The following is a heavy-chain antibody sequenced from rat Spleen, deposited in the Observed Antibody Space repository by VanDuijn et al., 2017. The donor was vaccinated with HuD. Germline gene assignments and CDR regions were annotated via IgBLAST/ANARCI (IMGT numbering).Heavy chain of an antibody. V-gene: IGHV3-3*01. Sequence: EVQLQESGPGLVKPSQSLSLTCSVTGYSITSNYWGWIRKFPGNKMEWMGYINSAGNTNYNPSLKSRISISRDTSKNQFFLQVNSLSTEDTATYYCARSEGTHYYLPFADWGQGVMVTVSS. CDR2: INSAGNT. CDR3: ARSEGTHYYLPFAD. J-gene: IGHJ2*01. CDR1: GYSITSNY. D-gene: IGHD1-6*01.